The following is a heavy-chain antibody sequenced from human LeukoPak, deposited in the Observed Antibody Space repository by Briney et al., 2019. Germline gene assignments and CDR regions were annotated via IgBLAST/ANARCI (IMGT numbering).Heavy chain of an antibody. CDR3: ARSKSPYYYYYGMDV. J-gene: IGHJ6*02. V-gene: IGHV3-30-3*01. CDR2: ISDDGSNK. D-gene: IGHD4-4*01. Sequence: GGSLRLSCAASGFTFTRYSMHWVRQAPGKGLEWVAVISDDGSNKYYADSVKGRFTISRDNSKNTLYLQMNSLRAEDTAVYYCARSKSPYYYYYGMDVWGQGTTVTVSS. CDR1: GFTFTRYS.